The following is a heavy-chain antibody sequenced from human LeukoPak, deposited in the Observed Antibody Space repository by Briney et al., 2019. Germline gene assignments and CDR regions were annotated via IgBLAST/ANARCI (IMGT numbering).Heavy chain of an antibody. Sequence: QAGGSLRLSCAASGFTFSSYWMSWVRQAPGKGLEWVANIKQDGSEKYYVDSVKGRFTISRDNAKNSLYLQMNSLGAEDTAVYYCARGSRFGVVERDAFDIWGQGTMVTVSS. CDR3: ARGSRFGVVERDAFDI. V-gene: IGHV3-7*01. CDR1: GFTFSSYW. J-gene: IGHJ3*02. D-gene: IGHD3-3*01. CDR2: IKQDGSEK.